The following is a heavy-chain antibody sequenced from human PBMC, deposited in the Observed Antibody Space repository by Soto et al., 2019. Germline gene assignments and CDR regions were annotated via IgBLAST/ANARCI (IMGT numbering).Heavy chain of an antibody. J-gene: IGHJ6*02. CDR2: ISSSSGST. Sequence: GGSLRLSCAASGFTFSDYYMSWIRQAPGKGLEYISYISSSSGSTNYADSVKGRFTISRDNAKNSLYLQMLSLRTEDTAVYYCERDRGGDDRLYYYHGMGVWGQGTTVTVSS. CDR3: ERDRGGDDRLYYYHGMGV. D-gene: IGHD5-12*01. CDR1: GFTFSDYY. V-gene: IGHV3-11*06.